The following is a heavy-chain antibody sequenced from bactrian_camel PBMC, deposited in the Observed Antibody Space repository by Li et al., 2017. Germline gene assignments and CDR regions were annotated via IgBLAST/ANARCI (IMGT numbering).Heavy chain of an antibody. J-gene: IGHJ4*01. D-gene: IGHD5*01. CDR2: IIGNGRT. Sequence: HVQLVESGGGSVQTGGSLRLSCAASANTASSNCMGWFRQVPGKEREKVATIIGNGRTSYVDSVKGRFTISKDNTKRTLLLQMNSLEVEDTGVYYCAGGVDGVVPSSRCSVSHQQEWPFWGQGTQVTVS. V-gene: IGHV3S53*01. CDR1: ANTASSNC. CDR3: AGGVDGVVPSSRCSVSHQQEWPF.